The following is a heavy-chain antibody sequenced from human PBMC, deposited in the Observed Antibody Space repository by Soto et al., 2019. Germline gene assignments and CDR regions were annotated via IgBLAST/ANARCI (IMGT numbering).Heavy chain of an antibody. CDR1: GYSFTNND. V-gene: IGHV1-8*01. J-gene: IGHJ5*02. Sequence: ASVKVSCKASGYSFTNNDISWVRQATGQGLEWMGWMNPGSGDTGYAQKFQGRVTMTRDISIATAYLELSSLRSDDTAIYYCARMATFGSLNWFDPWGQGTLVTVSS. CDR3: ARMATFGSLNWFDP. CDR2: MNPGSGDT. D-gene: IGHD3-16*01.